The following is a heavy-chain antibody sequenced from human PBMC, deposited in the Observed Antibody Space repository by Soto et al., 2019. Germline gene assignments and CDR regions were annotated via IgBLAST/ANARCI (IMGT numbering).Heavy chain of an antibody. CDR2: TYYRSKWYS. V-gene: IGHV6-1*01. D-gene: IGHD6-19*01. CDR3: ARYTSAWYLDY. CDR1: GDSVSSNSAA. J-gene: IGHJ4*02. Sequence: SQTLSLTCAISGDSVSSNSAAWNWLRQSPSRGLEWLGRTYYRSKWYSDYAVSVRSRIIINPDTSKNQFSLQLDSVTPEDTAVNYCARYTSAWYLDYWGQGTLVTVSS.